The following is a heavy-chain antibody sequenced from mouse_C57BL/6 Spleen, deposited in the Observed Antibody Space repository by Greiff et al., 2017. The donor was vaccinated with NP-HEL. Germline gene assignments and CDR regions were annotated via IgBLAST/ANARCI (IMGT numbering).Heavy chain of an antibody. CDR3: ARETLDY. CDR2: ISDGGSYT. Sequence: EVQRVESGGGLVKPGGSLKLSCAASGFTFSSYAMSWVRQTPEKRLEWVATISDGGSYTYYPDTVKGRFTISRDNAKNNLYLQMSHLKSEDTAMYYCARETLDYWGQGTTLTVSS. V-gene: IGHV5-4*01. J-gene: IGHJ2*01. CDR1: GFTFSSYA.